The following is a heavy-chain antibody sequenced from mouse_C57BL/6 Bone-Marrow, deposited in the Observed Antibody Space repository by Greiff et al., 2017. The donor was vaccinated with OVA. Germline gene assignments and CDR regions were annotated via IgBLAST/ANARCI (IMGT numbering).Heavy chain of an antibody. CDR1: GFTFSDYG. CDR2: ISNLAYSI. Sequence: EVQRVESGGGLVQPGGSLKLSCAASGFTFSDYGMAWVRQAPRKGPEWVAFISNLAYSIYYAATVTGRFTISRETARNTLYLERRSLRSADTAMYYCARQGTGYGYPYYAMDDWGQGTSVTVSS. J-gene: IGHJ4*01. V-gene: IGHV5-15*01. D-gene: IGHD2-2*01. CDR3: ARQGTGYGYPYYAMDD.